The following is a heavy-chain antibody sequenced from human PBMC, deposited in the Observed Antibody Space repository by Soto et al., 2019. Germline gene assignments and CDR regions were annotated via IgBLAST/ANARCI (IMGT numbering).Heavy chain of an antibody. CDR1: GYTFINDA. J-gene: IGHJ2*01. CDR3: ARKILGSTTRPNYWYFDL. D-gene: IGHD7-27*01. Sequence: EVQVLESGGGLVQPGGSLRLSCAGSGYTFINDAMNWVRQAPGKGLEWVSSISGGGDAAFFPDSVRGRFTISRDNSKNTVTLQMNSLGVDDTAVYYCARKILGSTTRPNYWYFDLWGRGTLVTVSS. CDR2: ISGGGDAA. V-gene: IGHV3-23*01.